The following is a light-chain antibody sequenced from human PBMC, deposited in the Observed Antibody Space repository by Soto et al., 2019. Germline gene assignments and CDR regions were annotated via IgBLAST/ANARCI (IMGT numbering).Light chain of an antibody. CDR1: SGDVGGYNY. V-gene: IGLV2-14*01. Sequence: QSVLTQPAAVSGSPGQSVTISCAGTSGDVGGYNYVSWYQQHPGKAPKLMIHAVTKRPSGVSNRFSGSKSGNTASLTISSLQAEDEADYYCCSYTGASTYVFGAGTKLTVL. CDR3: CSYTGASTYV. CDR2: AVT. J-gene: IGLJ1*01.